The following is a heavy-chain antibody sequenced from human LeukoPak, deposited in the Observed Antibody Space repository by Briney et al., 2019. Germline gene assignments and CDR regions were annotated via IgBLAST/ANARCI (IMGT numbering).Heavy chain of an antibody. J-gene: IGHJ3*02. CDR3: ARGSFGPDI. V-gene: IGHV3-74*01. CDR1: GFTFNNFW. D-gene: IGHD3/OR15-3a*01. Sequence: GGSLRLSCAASGFTFNNFWMHWVRQAQGKGLVWVSLINNKGTETVYADSVKGRFTISRDNAKNTLYLQMNSLRAEDTAIYYCARGSFGPDIWGQGTMVTVSS. CDR2: INNKGTET.